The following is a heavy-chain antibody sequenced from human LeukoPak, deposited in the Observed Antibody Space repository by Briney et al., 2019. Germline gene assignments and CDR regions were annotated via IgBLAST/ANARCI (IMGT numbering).Heavy chain of an antibody. Sequence: GGSLRLSCAASGFTFSSCAMSWVRQAPGKGLEWVSAISGGGVNTYYADSVKGRFTISRDNSKNTLYLQMNSLRAEDTAVYYCAKGPLIEVAGTTWDYWGQGTLVTVSS. J-gene: IGHJ4*02. CDR2: ISGGGVNT. CDR1: GFTFSSCA. V-gene: IGHV3-23*01. CDR3: AKGPLIEVAGTTWDY. D-gene: IGHD6-19*01.